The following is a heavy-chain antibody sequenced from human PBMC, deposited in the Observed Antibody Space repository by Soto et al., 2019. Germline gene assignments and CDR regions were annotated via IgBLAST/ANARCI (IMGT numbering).Heavy chain of an antibody. J-gene: IGHJ4*02. D-gene: IGHD2-2*01. Sequence: GSLRLSCAASGFTFSSYAMSWVRQAPGKGLEWVSAISGSGGSTYYADSVKGRFTISRDNSKNTLYLQMNSLRAEDTAVYYCAKDPRNIVVVPAAPWGQGTLVTVSS. V-gene: IGHV3-23*01. CDR3: AKDPRNIVVVPAAP. CDR1: GFTFSSYA. CDR2: ISGSGGST.